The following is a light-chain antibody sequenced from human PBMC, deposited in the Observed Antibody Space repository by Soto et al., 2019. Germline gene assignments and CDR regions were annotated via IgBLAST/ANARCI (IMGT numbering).Light chain of an antibody. CDR1: QSVSSY. J-gene: IGKJ1*01. CDR2: DAS. Sequence: EIVLTQSPATLSLSPGERATLSCRASQSVSSYLAWHQQKPGQAPRLLIYDASNRATGIPARFSGSGSGTDFTLTISSLEPEDFVVYYCQQRSNWPVTFGQGTKV. V-gene: IGKV3-11*01. CDR3: QQRSNWPVT.